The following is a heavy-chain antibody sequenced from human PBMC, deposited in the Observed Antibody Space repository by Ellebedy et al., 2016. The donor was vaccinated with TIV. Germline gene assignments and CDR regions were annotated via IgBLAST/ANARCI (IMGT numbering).Heavy chain of an antibody. CDR3: ARATAGFDY. CDR2: IGAAGDT. V-gene: IGHV3-13*01. CDR1: GFTFSSYD. D-gene: IGHD1-14*01. Sequence: GESLKISCAASGFTFSSYDMPWVRHGSGNGLEWVSSIGAAGDTYYASFVKGRVAISRENAKNSLYLQLNNVRVGDTAVYYCARATAGFDYWGQGTLVTVSS. J-gene: IGHJ4*02.